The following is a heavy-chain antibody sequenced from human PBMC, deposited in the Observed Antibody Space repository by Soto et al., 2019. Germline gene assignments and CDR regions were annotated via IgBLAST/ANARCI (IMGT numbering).Heavy chain of an antibody. CDR1: GASISSGGYY. D-gene: IGHD1-20*01. CDR2: IKYNGNT. Sequence: SETLSLTCTVSGASISSGGYYWSWIRQHPGKGLEGIAYIKYNGNTYSNPSLKSRTTILLDTSKNQFSLNLSSVTAADTAVYYCARVGPYNRSDMMGYYFDYWGQGTLVTVSS. CDR3: ARVGPYNRSDMMGYYFDY. J-gene: IGHJ4*02. V-gene: IGHV4-31*03.